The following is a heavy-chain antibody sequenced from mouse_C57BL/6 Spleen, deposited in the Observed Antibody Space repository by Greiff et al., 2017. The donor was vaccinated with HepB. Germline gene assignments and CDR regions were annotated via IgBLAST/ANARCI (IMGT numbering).Heavy chain of an antibody. Sequence: QVQLQQPGAELVKPGASVKVSCKASGYTFTSYWMHWVKQRPGQGLEWIGRIRPSDSDTNYNQKFKGKATLTVDKSSSTAYMQLSSLTSEDSAVYYCARWDGYYVRYFDYWGQGTTLTVSS. CDR3: ARWDGYYVRYFDY. CDR1: GYTFTSYW. D-gene: IGHD2-3*01. V-gene: IGHV1-74*01. CDR2: IRPSDSDT. J-gene: IGHJ2*01.